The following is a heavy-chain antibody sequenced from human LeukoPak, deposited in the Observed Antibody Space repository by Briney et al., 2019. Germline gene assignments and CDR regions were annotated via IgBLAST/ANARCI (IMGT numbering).Heavy chain of an antibody. CDR1: GFTFSSYS. CDR2: ITSRSTTI. J-gene: IGHJ4*02. CDR3: ARVNSISTGPPGY. D-gene: IGHD2/OR15-2a*01. Sequence: GGSLRLSCAASGFTFSSYSMKWVHQAPGKGLEWVSYITSRSTTIYYADSVKGRFTISRDNGKNSLYLQMNSLRAEDTAVYYCARVNSISTGPPGYWGQGTLVTVSS. V-gene: IGHV3-48*04.